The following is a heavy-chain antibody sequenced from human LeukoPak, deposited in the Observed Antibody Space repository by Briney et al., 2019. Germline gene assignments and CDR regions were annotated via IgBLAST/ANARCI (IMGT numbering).Heavy chain of an antibody. CDR3: AKTYDRSGYCVDY. D-gene: IGHD3-22*01. V-gene: IGHV3-30*18. CDR2: ISYDGSNK. J-gene: IGHJ4*02. CDR1: GFTLSSYG. Sequence: GGSLRLSCAASGFTLSSYGMLWVRQAPGTGLEGVAVISYDGSNKYYAGSVKGRFTISRDNSKNTLYLQMNSLRAKDTAVYYCAKTYDRSGYCVDYWGQGTLVTVSS.